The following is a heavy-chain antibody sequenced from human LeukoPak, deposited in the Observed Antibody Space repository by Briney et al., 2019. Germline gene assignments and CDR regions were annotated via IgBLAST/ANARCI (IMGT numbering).Heavy chain of an antibody. Sequence: SETLSLTRTVSGGSISSYYWSWIRQPPGKGLEWIGYIYYSGSTNYNPPLKSRVTISVDSSKNQFSLKLSSVTAAVTAVYYCARDQQYYDILTGTHNYYYYYGMDVWGQGTTVTVSS. CDR3: ARDQQYYDILTGTHNYYYYYGMDV. V-gene: IGHV4-59*01. D-gene: IGHD3-9*01. CDR1: GGSISSYY. CDR2: IYYSGST. J-gene: IGHJ6*02.